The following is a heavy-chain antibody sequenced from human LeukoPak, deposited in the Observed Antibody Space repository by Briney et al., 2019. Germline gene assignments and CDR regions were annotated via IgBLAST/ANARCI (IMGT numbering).Heavy chain of an antibody. CDR3: ARVVAPGGNVDSYGMDV. J-gene: IGHJ6*02. CDR2: IWYDGGNK. Sequence: GGSLRLSCAASGFTFSSYGMHWVRQAPGKGLEWVAVIWYDGGNKNHADSVKGRFTISRDNSKNTLYLQMNSLRAEDTAVYYCARVVAPGGNVDSYGMDVWGQGTTVTVSS. CDR1: GFTFSSYG. D-gene: IGHD1-1*01. V-gene: IGHV3-33*01.